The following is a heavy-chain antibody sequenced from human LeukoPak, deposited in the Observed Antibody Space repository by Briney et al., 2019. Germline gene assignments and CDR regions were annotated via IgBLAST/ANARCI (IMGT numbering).Heavy chain of an antibody. J-gene: IGHJ6*02. Sequence: RASETLSLTCTVSGGSISSYYWSWIRQPPGKGLEWIGYIYYSGSTNYNPSLKSRDTISVDTSKNQFSLKLSSVTAGDTAVYYCARGGRGSVYYYYGMDVWGQGTTVTVSS. D-gene: IGHD6-19*01. CDR3: ARGGRGSVYYYYGMDV. CDR2: IYYSGST. CDR1: GGSISSYY. V-gene: IGHV4-59*01.